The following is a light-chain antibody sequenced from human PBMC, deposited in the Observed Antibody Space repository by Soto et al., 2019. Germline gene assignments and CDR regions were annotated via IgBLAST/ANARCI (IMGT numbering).Light chain of an antibody. J-gene: IGLJ7*01. V-gene: IGLV2-8*01. CDR1: SSDVGGYKY. CDR2: EVS. Sequence: QSALTQPPSASGSPGQSVTISCTGTSSDVGGYKYVSWYQQHPGKAPKLLIYEVSKRPSGVPDRFSGSKSGNTASLTVSGLQAADEADYYCSSYAGIYNWVFGGGTQLTVL. CDR3: SSYAGIYNWV.